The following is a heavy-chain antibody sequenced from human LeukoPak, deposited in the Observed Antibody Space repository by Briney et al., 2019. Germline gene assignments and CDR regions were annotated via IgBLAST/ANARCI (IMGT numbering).Heavy chain of an antibody. V-gene: IGHV3-23*01. CDR2: IGGSDGRTS. D-gene: IGHD3-10*01. CDR3: ARDGSGRVPEMSAPDY. Sequence: GGSLRLSCAASGFTFSTYGMNWVRQAPGKGLEWVSGIGGSDGRTSYYSDSVKGRFAISRDSSKNTMYLQMSSLRAEDTAVYYCARDGSGRVPEMSAPDYWGQGTLVTVSS. CDR1: GFTFSTYG. J-gene: IGHJ4*02.